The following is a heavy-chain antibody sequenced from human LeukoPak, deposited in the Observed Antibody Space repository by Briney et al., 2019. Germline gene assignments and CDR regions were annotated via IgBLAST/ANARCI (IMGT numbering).Heavy chain of an antibody. V-gene: IGHV3-33*01. Sequence: PGGSLRLSCAASGFTFSSYGMHWVRQAPGKGLEWVAVIWYDGSNKYYADSVKGRFTISRDNSKNTLYLQMNSLRAEDTAVYYCARDRPSGSYYGVFDYWGQGTLVTVSS. CDR2: IWYDGSNK. CDR1: GFTFSSYG. J-gene: IGHJ4*02. CDR3: ARDRPSGSYYGVFDY. D-gene: IGHD1-26*01.